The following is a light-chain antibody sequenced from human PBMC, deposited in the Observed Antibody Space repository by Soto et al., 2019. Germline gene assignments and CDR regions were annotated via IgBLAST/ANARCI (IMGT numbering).Light chain of an antibody. V-gene: IGLV2-23*01. CDR2: EGS. CDR3: CSYAGSSTPYV. CDR1: SSDVGSYNL. Sequence: QSVLTQPASVSGSPGQSITISCTGTSSDVGSYNLVSWYQQHPGKAPKLMIYEGSKRPSGVSNRFSGSKSGNTASLTISGLQAEDEADYYCCSYAGSSTPYVFET. J-gene: IGLJ1*01.